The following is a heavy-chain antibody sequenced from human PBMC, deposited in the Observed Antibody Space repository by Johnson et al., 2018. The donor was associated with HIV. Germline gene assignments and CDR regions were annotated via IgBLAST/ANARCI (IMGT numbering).Heavy chain of an antibody. CDR1: GFSFSSYA. V-gene: IGHV3-30*04. Sequence: HVQLVESGGGVVQPGRSLRLSCAASGFSFSSYAMHCVRQAPAKGLEWVAVISYDGSDKDYGDSAKGRFSISRDSSKNTLYLHMNSLRVEDTAVYYCAKGGGYSIAAPSDAFDIWGQGTMVTVSS. D-gene: IGHD6-6*01. CDR3: AKGGGYSIAAPSDAFDI. J-gene: IGHJ3*02. CDR2: ISYDGSDK.